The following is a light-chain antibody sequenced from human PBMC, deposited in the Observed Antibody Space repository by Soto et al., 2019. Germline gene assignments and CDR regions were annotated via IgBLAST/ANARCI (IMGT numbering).Light chain of an antibody. CDR1: QSVSNF. CDR3: QQRSSWPIT. Sequence: EIVLTQSPATLSLSPGERATLSCRASQSVSNFLAWYLQRPGQAPRLLIFDASKMAAGVPARFSGSGSGTDFTLTISILEPEDFAVYYCQQRSSWPITFGQGTRLEIK. V-gene: IGKV3-11*01. CDR2: DAS. J-gene: IGKJ5*01.